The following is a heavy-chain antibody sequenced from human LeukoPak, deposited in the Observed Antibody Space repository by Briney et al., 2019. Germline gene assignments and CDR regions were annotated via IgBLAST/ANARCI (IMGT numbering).Heavy chain of an antibody. CDR3: ARDGYCSSTSCYLSYYYYYMDV. J-gene: IGHJ6*03. Sequence: SQTLSLTCAISGDSVSSNSAAWNWIRQSPSRGLEWLGRTYYRPKWNNDYAVSVKSRITINPDTSKNQFSLQLNSVTPEDTAVYYCARDGYCSSTSCYLSYYYYYMDVWGKGTTVTVFS. D-gene: IGHD2-2*01. CDR2: TYYRPKWNN. CDR1: GDSVSSNSAA. V-gene: IGHV6-1*01.